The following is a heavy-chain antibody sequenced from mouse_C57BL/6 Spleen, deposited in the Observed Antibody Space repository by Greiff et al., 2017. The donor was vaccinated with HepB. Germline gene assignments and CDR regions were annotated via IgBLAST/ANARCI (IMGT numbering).Heavy chain of an antibody. CDR1: GYTFTSYW. CDR2: IDPSDSYT. J-gene: IGHJ1*03. Sequence: VQLQQSGAELVMPGASVKLSCKASGYTFTSYWMHWVKQRPGQGLEWIGEIDPSDSYTNYNQKFKGKSTLTVDKSSSTAYMQLRSLTSEDSAVDYCARRYYGSSWYFDVWGTGTTVTVSS. V-gene: IGHV1-69*01. CDR3: ARRYYGSSWYFDV. D-gene: IGHD1-1*01.